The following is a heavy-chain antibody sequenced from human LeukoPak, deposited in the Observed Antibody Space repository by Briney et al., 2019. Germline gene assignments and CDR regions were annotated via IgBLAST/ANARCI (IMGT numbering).Heavy chain of an antibody. CDR2: ISSSSSTI. Sequence: GGSLRLSCAASGFTFSNYEINWVRQAPGRGLEWISYISSSSSTIYYADSVKGRFTISRDNAKNTLYLQMNSLRAEDTAVYYCARGQGGGSCYDWGQGTLVTVSS. V-gene: IGHV3-48*01. CDR3: ARGQGGGSCYD. D-gene: IGHD2-15*01. J-gene: IGHJ4*02. CDR1: GFTFSNYE.